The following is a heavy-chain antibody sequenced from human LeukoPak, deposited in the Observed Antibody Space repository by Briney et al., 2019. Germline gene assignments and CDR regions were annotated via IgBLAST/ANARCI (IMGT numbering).Heavy chain of an antibody. Sequence: TGGSLRPSCAASGFTFSSYAMSWVRQAPGKGLEWVSAISGSGGSTYYADSVKGRFTISRDNSKNTLYLQMNSLRAEDTAVYYCAKDKVELRYFDWFSNFDYWGQGTLVTVSS. J-gene: IGHJ4*02. CDR2: ISGSGGST. V-gene: IGHV3-23*01. D-gene: IGHD3-9*01. CDR3: AKDKVELRYFDWFSNFDY. CDR1: GFTFSSYA.